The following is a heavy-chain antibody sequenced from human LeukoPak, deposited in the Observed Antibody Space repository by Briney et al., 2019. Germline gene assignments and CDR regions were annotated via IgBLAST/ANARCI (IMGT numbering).Heavy chain of an antibody. J-gene: IGHJ4*02. CDR2: ISSSSSTI. CDR3: ARGPSGYHNT. Sequence: GGSLRLSCAASGFTFDDSVMSWVRQAPGKGLEWVSYISSSSSTIYYADSVKGRFTISRDNAKNSLYLQMNSLRAEDTAVYYCARGPSGYHNTGGQGTLVTVSS. CDR1: GFTFDDSV. V-gene: IGHV3-48*01. D-gene: IGHD5-12*01.